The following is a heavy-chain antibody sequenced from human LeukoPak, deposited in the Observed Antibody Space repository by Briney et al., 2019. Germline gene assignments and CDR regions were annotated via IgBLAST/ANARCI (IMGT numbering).Heavy chain of an antibody. CDR2: LYSDGNT. CDR3: ARGVEPLAANTLAY. D-gene: IGHD1-14*01. V-gene: IGHV3-53*01. CDR1: GFTVITND. Sequence: GGSLRLSCAASGFTVITNDMTWVRQAPGKGLEWVSVLYSDGNTKYADSVQGRFTISRDNSKNTLYLEMNSLSPDDTAVYYCARGVEPLAANTLAYWGQGTLFTVSS. J-gene: IGHJ4*02.